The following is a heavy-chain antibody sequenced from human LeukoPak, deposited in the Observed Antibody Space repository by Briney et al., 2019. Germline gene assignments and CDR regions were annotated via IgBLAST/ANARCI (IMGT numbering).Heavy chain of an antibody. Sequence: TSETLSLTCAVYGGSFSGYYWSWIRQPPGKELEWIGEINHSGSTNYNPSLKSRVTISVDTSKNQFSLKLSSVTAADTAVYYCAGPNWDFDYWGQGTLVTVSS. V-gene: IGHV4-34*01. CDR3: AGPNWDFDY. D-gene: IGHD7-27*01. CDR2: INHSGST. CDR1: GGSFSGYY. J-gene: IGHJ4*02.